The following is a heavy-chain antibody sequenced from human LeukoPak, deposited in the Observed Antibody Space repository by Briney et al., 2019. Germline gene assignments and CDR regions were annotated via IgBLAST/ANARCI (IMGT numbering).Heavy chain of an antibody. V-gene: IGHV1-2*02. CDR2: VNPNSGGT. CDR3: ARDPGSSGSTGIAAARPPEDY. D-gene: IGHD6-13*01. J-gene: IGHJ4*02. CDR1: GYTFTGYY. Sequence: ASVKVSCKASGYTFTGYYMHWVRQAPGQGLEWTGWVNPNSGGTNYAQKFQGRVTMTRDTSISTAYMELSRLRSDDTAVYYCARDPGSSGSTGIAAARPPEDYWGQGTLVTVSS.